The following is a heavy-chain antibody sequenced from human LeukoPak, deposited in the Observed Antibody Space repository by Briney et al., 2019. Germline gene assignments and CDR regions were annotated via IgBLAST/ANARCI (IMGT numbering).Heavy chain of an antibody. J-gene: IGHJ4*02. CDR2: ISNSGGTT. Sequence: GGSLRLSWAASGFTFSSYAMSWVRQAAGKGLEWVSTISNSGGTTYYADSVKGRFTISRDDSENTLYLQMNSLRAEDTVVYYCAKATGYLLWGQGTLVTVSS. D-gene: IGHD1-14*01. CDR1: GFTFSSYA. CDR3: AKATGYLL. V-gene: IGHV3-23*01.